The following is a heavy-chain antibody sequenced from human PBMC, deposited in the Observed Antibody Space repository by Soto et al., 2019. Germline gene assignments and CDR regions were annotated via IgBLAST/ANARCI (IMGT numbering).Heavy chain of an antibody. J-gene: IGHJ4*02. CDR1: GLAFSSHA. Sequence: GGSLRLSCAASGLAFSSHAMTWVRQAPGKGLQWVSTTSRSGSTSYADSVKGRFTASRDNSKDTLYLQMNGLRVEDTAVYYCTGNINTGYWGQGTLVTVSS. V-gene: IGHV3-23*01. CDR3: TGNINTGY. D-gene: IGHD1-1*01. CDR2: TSRSGST.